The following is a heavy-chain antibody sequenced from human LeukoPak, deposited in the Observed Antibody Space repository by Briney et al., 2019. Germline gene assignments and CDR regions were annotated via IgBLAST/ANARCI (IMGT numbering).Heavy chain of an antibody. CDR2: ISAYNGNT. D-gene: IGHD2-2*01. V-gene: IGHV1-18*01. J-gene: IGHJ3*02. CDR3: ARQRDVVVPADKGAFDI. Sequence: ASVKISCKASGYTFTSYGINWVRQAPGQGLEWMGWISAYNGNTNYAQKLQGRVTMTTDTSTSTAYMELRSLRSDDTAVYYCARQRDVVVPADKGAFDIWGQGTMVTVSS. CDR1: GYTFTSYG.